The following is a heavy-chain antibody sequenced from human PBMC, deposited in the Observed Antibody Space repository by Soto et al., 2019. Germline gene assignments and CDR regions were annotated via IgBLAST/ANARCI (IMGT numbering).Heavy chain of an antibody. CDR1: CGSVSIGSHY. D-gene: IGHD1-1*01. Sequence: SETLSLTFTVSCGSVSIGSHYLSWIRRPPVKGLEWISYIYHSGSTNYNPSLKSRVTISVDLSKNQFSLRLDSVTAADTDVYYCERDRSDELNSLDAFDIWGQGTMVTVSS. CDR3: ERDRSDELNSLDAFDI. CDR2: IYHSGST. V-gene: IGHV4-61*01. J-gene: IGHJ3*02.